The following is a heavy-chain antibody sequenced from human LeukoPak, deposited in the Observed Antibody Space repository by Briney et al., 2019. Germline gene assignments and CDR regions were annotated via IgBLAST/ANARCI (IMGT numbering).Heavy chain of an antibody. D-gene: IGHD2-8*02. CDR1: GFTFSSYW. V-gene: IGHV3-7*01. CDR2: IKEDGSEE. Sequence: GGSLRLSCAASGFTFSSYWMSWVRQAPGKGLECVANIKEDGSEEYYVDSVKGRFSISRDNAKNSLYLQMSSLRAEDTAVYYCARDTLWSFDAWGQGTLVTVSS. CDR3: ARDTLWSFDA. J-gene: IGHJ4*02.